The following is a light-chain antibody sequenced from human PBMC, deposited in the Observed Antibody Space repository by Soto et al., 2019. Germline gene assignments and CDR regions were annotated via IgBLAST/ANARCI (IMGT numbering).Light chain of an antibody. CDR2: DAS. CDR1: QSVGKY. J-gene: IGKJ5*01. V-gene: IGKV3-20*01. Sequence: EIVMTQSPATLSLSPGERATLSCRASQSVGKYLVWYQQKPGQAPRLLIYDASNRATGIPDRFSGSGSGTDFNLTISRLETEDFAVYYCQQYGYSPITFGQGTRLEIK. CDR3: QQYGYSPIT.